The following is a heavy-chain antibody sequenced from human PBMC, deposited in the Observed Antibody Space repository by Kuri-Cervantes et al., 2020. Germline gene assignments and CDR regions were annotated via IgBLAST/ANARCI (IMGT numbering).Heavy chain of an antibody. CDR2: ISAYNGNT. CDR3: AINYYGSGSYYSWFDP. V-gene: IGHV1-18*01. D-gene: IGHD3-10*01. Sequence: ASVKVSCKASGYTFTSYGISWVRQAPGQGLEWMGWISAYNGNTNYAQKLQGRVTMTTDTPTSTAYMELGSLRSDDTAVYYCAINYYGSGSYYSWFDPWGQGTLVTVSS. J-gene: IGHJ5*02. CDR1: GYTFTSYG.